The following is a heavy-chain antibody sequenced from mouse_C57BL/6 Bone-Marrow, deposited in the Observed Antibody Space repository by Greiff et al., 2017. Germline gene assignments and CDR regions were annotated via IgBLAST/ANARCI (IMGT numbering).Heavy chain of an antibody. J-gene: IGHJ1*03. CDR2: ISYSGST. V-gene: IGHV3-1*01. CDR3: ARGGDWDWYFDV. Sequence: EVKLLESGPGMVKPSQSLSLTCTVTGYSITSGYDWHWIRHFPGNKLEWMGYISYSGSTNYNPSLKSRISITHDTSKNHFFLKLNSVTTEDTATYYCARGGDWDWYFDVWGTGTTVTVSS. CDR1: GYSITSGYD. D-gene: IGHD4-1*01.